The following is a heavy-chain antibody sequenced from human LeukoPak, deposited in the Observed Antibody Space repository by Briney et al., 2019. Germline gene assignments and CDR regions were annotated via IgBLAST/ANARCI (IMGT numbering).Heavy chain of an antibody. CDR1: GLTFSSYA. V-gene: IGHV3-30-3*01. J-gene: IGHJ6*02. CDR2: ISYDGSNK. CDR3: ARDSISYYYDSSGYYYYYGMDV. D-gene: IGHD3-22*01. Sequence: PGRSLRLSCAASGLTFSSYAMHWVRQAPGKGLEWVAVISYDGSNKYYADSVKGRFTISRDNSKNTLYLQMNSLRAEDTAVYYCARDSISYYYDSSGYYYYYGMDVWGQGTTVTVSS.